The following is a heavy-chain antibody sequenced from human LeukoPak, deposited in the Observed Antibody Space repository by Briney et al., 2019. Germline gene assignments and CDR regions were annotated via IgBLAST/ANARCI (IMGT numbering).Heavy chain of an antibody. CDR2: IYHSGST. CDR3: ATEMPGAGYSLYYFDY. Sequence: PSQTLSLTCTVSGGSISSGGYYWSWIRQPPGKGLEWIGYIYHSGSTYYNPSLKSRVTISVDTSKNQFSLKLSSVTAADTAVYYCATEMPGAGYSLYYFDYWGQGTLVTVSS. V-gene: IGHV4-30-2*01. CDR1: GGSISSGGYY. D-gene: IGHD3-9*01. J-gene: IGHJ4*02.